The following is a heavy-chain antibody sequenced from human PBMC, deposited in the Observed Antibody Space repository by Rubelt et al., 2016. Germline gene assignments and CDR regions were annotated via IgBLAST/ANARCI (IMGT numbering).Heavy chain of an antibody. Sequence: QVQLVQSGAEVKKPGASVKVSCTASGYTFTSYAMHCVRQAPGQRLEWMGWINAGNGNTKYSQKFQGRVAITRDTSARTAYMELSRLRSGDTAVYYCARDIYSGSYYGYWGQGTLVTVSS. J-gene: IGHJ4*02. V-gene: IGHV1-3*01. CDR3: ARDIYSGSYYGY. D-gene: IGHD1-26*01. CDR1: GYTFTSYA. CDR2: INAGNGNT.